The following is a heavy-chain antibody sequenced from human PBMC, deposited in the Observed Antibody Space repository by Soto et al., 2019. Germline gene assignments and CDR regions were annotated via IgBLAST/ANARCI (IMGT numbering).Heavy chain of an antibody. Sequence: EVQLVESGGGLVQPGGSLRLSCAASGFTFSTYWMHWVRQPPGKGLVWVSRINNDGSNTAYADSVKGRFTISRDNAQSTLYLQMNSLRAEDTAVYYCARDHLIGTTDYGLDVWGQGTTVSVSS. J-gene: IGHJ6*02. CDR2: INNDGSNT. V-gene: IGHV3-74*01. CDR3: ARDHLIGTTDYGLDV. D-gene: IGHD1-7*01. CDR1: GFTFSTYW.